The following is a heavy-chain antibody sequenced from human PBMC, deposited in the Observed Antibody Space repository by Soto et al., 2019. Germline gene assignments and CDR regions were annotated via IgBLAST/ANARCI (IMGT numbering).Heavy chain of an antibody. CDR2: ISGNGGST. Sequence: GGSMRLSCGASGFTFSVYAMTWVRQAPGKGLEWVSAISGNGGSTYYADSVKGRFTISRDNSKSTLHLQMNSLRVEDTAVYYCAKDRTFGPPLVRFDSWGQGTLVTVSS. D-gene: IGHD6-6*01. CDR1: GFTFSVYA. J-gene: IGHJ4*02. V-gene: IGHV3-23*01. CDR3: AKDRTFGPPLVRFDS.